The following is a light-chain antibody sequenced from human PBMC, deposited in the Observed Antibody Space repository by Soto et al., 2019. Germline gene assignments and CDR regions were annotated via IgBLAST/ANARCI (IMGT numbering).Light chain of an antibody. CDR2: SND. Sequence: QSVLTQPPSASGTPGQRVTISCSGSSSNIGSNTVNWYQQLPGTAPKLLIHSNDQRPSGVPDRFSGSTSGTSASLAISGLQSEDEADYHCAAWDDSLNGVLFGGGTKVTVL. J-gene: IGLJ2*01. CDR3: AAWDDSLNGVL. CDR1: SSNIGSNT. V-gene: IGLV1-44*01.